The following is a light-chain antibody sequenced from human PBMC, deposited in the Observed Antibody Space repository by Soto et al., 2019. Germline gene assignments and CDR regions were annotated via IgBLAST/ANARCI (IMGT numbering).Light chain of an antibody. J-gene: IGLJ1*01. CDR1: NIGSES. CDR3: QVWDDASDHSV. CDR2: DDS. Sequence: SYELTQPPSVSVAPGQTARITCGGNNIGSESVHWYQQKPGQAPVLVVYDDSGRPSGIPERFSGSNSGNTATLTISRVEAGDEADYYCQVWDDASDHSVFGTGTKVTVL. V-gene: IGLV3-21*02.